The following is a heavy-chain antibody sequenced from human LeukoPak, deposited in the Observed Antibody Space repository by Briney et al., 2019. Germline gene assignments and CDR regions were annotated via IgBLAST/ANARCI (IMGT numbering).Heavy chain of an antibody. D-gene: IGHD1-26*01. J-gene: IGHJ4*02. CDR2: INDDETST. CDR1: GFSFSSSW. CDR3: ATTGSGSYYDY. Sequence: GGSLRLSCAASGFSFSSSWMHWVRHVPGKGLEWVSRINDDETSTTYAESVKGRFTISRDNAKNTLFLQMNSLRAEDTAVYYCATTGSGSYYDYWGQGTLVTVSS. V-gene: IGHV3-74*01.